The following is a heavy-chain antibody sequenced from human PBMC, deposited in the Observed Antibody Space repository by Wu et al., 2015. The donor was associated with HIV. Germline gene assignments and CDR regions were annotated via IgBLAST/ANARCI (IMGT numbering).Heavy chain of an antibody. CDR3: ATGPPLRDYYDSSGYYYFDY. CDR2: FDPEDGET. J-gene: IGHJ4*02. Sequence: QVQLVQSGAEVKKPGASVKVSCKVSGYTLTELSMHWVRQAPGKGLEWMGGFDPEDGETIYAQKFQGRVTMTEDTSTDTAYMELSSLRSEDTAVYYCATGPPLRDYYDSSGYYYFDYWGQGTLVTVSS. CDR1: GYTLTELS. V-gene: IGHV1-24*01. D-gene: IGHD3-22*01.